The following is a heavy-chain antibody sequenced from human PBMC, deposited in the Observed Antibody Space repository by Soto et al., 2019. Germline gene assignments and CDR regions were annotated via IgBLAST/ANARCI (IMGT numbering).Heavy chain of an antibody. Sequence: GGSLRLSCAASGFTFSSYWMSWVRQAPGKGLEWVANIKQDGSEKYYVDSVKGRFTISRDNAKNSLYLQMNSLRAEDTAVYYCARALGESDYYYYYMDVWGKGTTVTVSS. CDR2: IKQDGSEK. CDR1: GFTFSSYW. CDR3: ARALGESDYYYYYMDV. D-gene: IGHD3-10*01. J-gene: IGHJ6*03. V-gene: IGHV3-7*01.